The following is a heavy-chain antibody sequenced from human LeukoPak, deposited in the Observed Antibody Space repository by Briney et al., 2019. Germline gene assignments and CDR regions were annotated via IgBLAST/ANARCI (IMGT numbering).Heavy chain of an antibody. J-gene: IGHJ6*03. CDR1: GGSISSGSYY. V-gene: IGHV4-61*02. CDR3: ARDGNGAYCSGGSCYSYYYYYYYMDV. Sequence: SETLSLTCTVSGGSISSGSYYWSWIRQPAGKGLEWIWRIYTSGSTNYNPSLKSRVTISVDTSKNQFSLKLSSVTAADTAVYYCARDGNGAYCSGGSCYSYYYYYYYMDVWGKGTTVTISS. D-gene: IGHD2-15*01. CDR2: IYTSGST.